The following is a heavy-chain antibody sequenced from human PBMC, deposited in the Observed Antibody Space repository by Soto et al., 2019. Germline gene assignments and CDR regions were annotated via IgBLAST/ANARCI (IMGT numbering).Heavy chain of an antibody. D-gene: IGHD3-9*01. J-gene: IGHJ3*02. Sequence: GGSLRLSCAASGFTVSSYDMSWVRQAPGKGLEWVSAISGSGGSTYYADSVKGRFTISRDNSKNTLYLQMNSLRAEDTAVYYCAKDPPNYDILTGYYPDDAFDIWGQGTMVTVSS. V-gene: IGHV3-23*01. CDR1: GFTVSSYD. CDR2: ISGSGGST. CDR3: AKDPPNYDILTGYYPDDAFDI.